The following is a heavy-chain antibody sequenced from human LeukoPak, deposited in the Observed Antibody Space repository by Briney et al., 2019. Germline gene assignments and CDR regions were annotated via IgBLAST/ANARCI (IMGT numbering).Heavy chain of an antibody. CDR2: INTNTGNP. CDR1: GYTFTNYA. V-gene: IGHV7-4-1*02. CDR3: AGTTSSSSRHNWFDP. D-gene: IGHD6-6*01. Sequence: GASVKVSCKASGYTFTNYAMNWVRQAPGQGLEWMGWINTNTGNPTYAQGFTGRFVFSLDTSVSTAYLQISSLKAEDTAVYYCAGTTSSSSRHNWFDPWGQGTLVTVSS. J-gene: IGHJ5*02.